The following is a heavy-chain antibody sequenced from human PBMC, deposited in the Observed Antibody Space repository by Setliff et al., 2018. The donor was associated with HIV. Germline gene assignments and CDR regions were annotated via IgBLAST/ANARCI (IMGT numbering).Heavy chain of an antibody. J-gene: IGHJ4*02. CDR1: GYTFTGYY. CDR3: ARGFTYRGYYYGSGSYYNIQQPIDY. D-gene: IGHD3-10*01. V-gene: IGHV1-2*02. CDR2: INPNSGGT. Sequence: ASVKVSCKASGYTFTGYYMHWVRQAPGQGLEWMGWINPNSGGTNYAQKFQGRVTMTRDTSISTAYMELSRLRSDDTAVYYCARGFTYRGYYYGSGSYYNIQQPIDYWGQGTPVTVSS.